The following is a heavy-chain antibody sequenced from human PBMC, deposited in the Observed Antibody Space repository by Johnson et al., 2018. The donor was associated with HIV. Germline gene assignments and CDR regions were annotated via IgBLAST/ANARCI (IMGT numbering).Heavy chain of an antibody. J-gene: IGHJ3*02. Sequence: VQLVESGGGVGRPGGSLRLSCAASGFTFDDYGMNWVRQAPGKGLEWVSGISWNSGSIGYADSVKGRFTISRDNAKNSLYLQMKSLRAEDTAVYYCASTGIQLWFGTDAFDIWGQGTMVTVSS. CDR1: GFTFDDYG. CDR2: ISWNSGSI. D-gene: IGHD5-18*01. V-gene: IGHV3-20*04. CDR3: ASTGIQLWFGTDAFDI.